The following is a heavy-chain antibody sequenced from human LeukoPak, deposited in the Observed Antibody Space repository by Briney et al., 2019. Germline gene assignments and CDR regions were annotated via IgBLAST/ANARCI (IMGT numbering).Heavy chain of an antibody. V-gene: IGHV3-30-3*01. CDR3: ARAPRGRSYDAFDI. CDR2: ISYDGSNK. Sequence: GGSLRLSCAASGFTFSSYAMPWVRQAPGKGLEWVAVISYDGSNKYYADSVKGRFTISRDNSKNTLYLQMNSLRAEDMAVYYCARAPRGRSYDAFDIWGQGTMVTVSS. CDR1: GFTFSSYA. J-gene: IGHJ3*02. D-gene: IGHD3-16*01.